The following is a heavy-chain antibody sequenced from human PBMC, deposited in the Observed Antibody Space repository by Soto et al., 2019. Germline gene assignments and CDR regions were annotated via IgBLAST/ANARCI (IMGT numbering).Heavy chain of an antibody. CDR3: ARDAPIAAADPNWFDP. CDR2: INPSGGST. CDR1: GYTFTSYY. D-gene: IGHD6-13*01. J-gene: IGHJ5*02. V-gene: IGHV1-46*01. Sequence: GASVKVSCKASGYTFTSYYMHWVRQAPGQGLEWMGIINPSGGSTSYAQKFQGRVTMTRDTSTSTVYMELSSLRSEDTAVYYCARDAPIAAADPNWFDPWGQGTLVTVSS.